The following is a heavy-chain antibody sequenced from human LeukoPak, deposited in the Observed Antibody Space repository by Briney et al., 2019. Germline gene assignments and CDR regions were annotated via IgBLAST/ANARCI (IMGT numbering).Heavy chain of an antibody. CDR2: ISRSSRTI. V-gene: IGHV3-48*02. J-gene: IGHJ4*02. D-gene: IGHD4-17*01. CDR1: GFTFSTYN. Sequence: GGSLRLSCAASGFTFSTYNMNWVRQAPGKGLEWVSFISRSSRTIYDADSVKGRFTISRDNAKNSLYLQMNSLRDEDTAVYYCARDTDYGDYLNFDCWGQGSLVTVSS. CDR3: ARDTDYGDYLNFDC.